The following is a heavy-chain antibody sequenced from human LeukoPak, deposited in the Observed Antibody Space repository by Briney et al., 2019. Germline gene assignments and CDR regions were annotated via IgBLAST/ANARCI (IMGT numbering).Heavy chain of an antibody. CDR1: GGSFSGYY. Sequence: ASETLSLTCAVYGGSFSGYYWSWIRQPPGKGLEWIGEINHSGSTNYNPSLKSRVTISVDTSKNQFSLKLGSVTAADTAVYYCARGVVLDYWGQGTLVTVSS. J-gene: IGHJ4*02. V-gene: IGHV4-34*01. D-gene: IGHD2-15*01. CDR3: ARGVVLDY. CDR2: INHSGST.